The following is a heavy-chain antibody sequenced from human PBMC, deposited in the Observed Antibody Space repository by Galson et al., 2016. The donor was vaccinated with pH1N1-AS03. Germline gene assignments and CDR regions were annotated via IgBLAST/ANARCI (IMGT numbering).Heavy chain of an antibody. CDR3: AREVGVTSFDC. CDR1: GFTFSDYY. J-gene: IGHJ4*02. V-gene: IGHV3-11*04. D-gene: IGHD1-26*01. Sequence: SLRLSCAASGFTFSDYYMSWIRQAPGKGLEWVSYISSSGRFIYYADSVKGRFTISRDNAKKSLYLQMNSLRAEDTAVYYCAREVGVTSFDCWGQGTLVTISS. CDR2: ISSSGRFI.